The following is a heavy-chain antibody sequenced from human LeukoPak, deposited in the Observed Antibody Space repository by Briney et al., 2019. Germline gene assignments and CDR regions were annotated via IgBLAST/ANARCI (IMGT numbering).Heavy chain of an antibody. J-gene: IGHJ5*02. CDR3: ARHDVAAGHWFDP. CDR2: IYPGDSDT. CDR1: GYSFTSYW. D-gene: IGHD6-13*01. V-gene: IGHV5-51*01. Sequence: TGESLKISCKGSGYSFTSYWIGWVRQMPGKGLEWMGIIYPGDSDTRYSPSFQGQVTISADKSISTAYLQWSSLKASDIAMYYCARHDVAAGHWFDPWGQGTLVTVSS.